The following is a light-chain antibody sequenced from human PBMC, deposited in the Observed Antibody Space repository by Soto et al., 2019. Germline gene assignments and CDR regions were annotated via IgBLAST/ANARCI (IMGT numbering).Light chain of an antibody. Sequence: QSVLTQPASVSGSPGQSITISCTGTSSDIGAYNYVSWYQQHPGKAPKLMIYDVSNRPSGVSNRFSGSKSGHTASLTISGLQAEDVADYYCSSYTSSSTVVFGGGTKVTVL. CDR1: SSDIGAYNY. V-gene: IGLV2-14*01. CDR3: SSYTSSSTVV. CDR2: DVS. J-gene: IGLJ2*01.